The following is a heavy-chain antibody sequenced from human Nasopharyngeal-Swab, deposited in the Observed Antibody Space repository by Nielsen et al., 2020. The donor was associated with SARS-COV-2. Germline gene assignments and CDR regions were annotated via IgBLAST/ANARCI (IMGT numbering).Heavy chain of an antibody. D-gene: IGHD1-26*01. J-gene: IGHJ4*02. CDR1: GSTFTNYW. CDR3: ARGTGNYWGRFDY. V-gene: IGHV5-51*01. CDR2: IYPDDSDT. Sequence: GGSLRLSCKGSGSTFTNYWIGWVRQMPGKGLEWMGLIYPDDSDTTYSPSFQGQVTPSADKSISTAYLQWSSLKASDTAMYYCARGTGNYWGRFDYWGQGTLVTVSS.